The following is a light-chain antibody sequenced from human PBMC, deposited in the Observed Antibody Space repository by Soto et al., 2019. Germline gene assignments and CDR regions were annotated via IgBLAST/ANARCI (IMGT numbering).Light chain of an antibody. CDR1: QSISSY. CDR2: HAS. J-gene: IGKJ1*01. CDR3: QQYNSYS. V-gene: IGKV1-5*02. Sequence: DIQMTQSPSSLSASVGDRVTIICRASQSISSYLSWYQQKPGTAPKVLIYHASNLQSGVPSRFSGSGSGTEFTLTISSLQPDDFATYYCQQYNSYSFGQGTKV.